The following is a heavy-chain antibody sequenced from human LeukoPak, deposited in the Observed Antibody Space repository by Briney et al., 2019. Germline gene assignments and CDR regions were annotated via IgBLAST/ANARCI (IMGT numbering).Heavy chain of an antibody. CDR1: GYTFTGYY. V-gene: IGHV1-2*02. CDR2: INPNSGGT. Sequence: ASVKVSCKASGYTFTGYYMHWVRQAPGQGLEWMGWINPNSGGTNYAQKFQGRVTMTRDTSISTAYMDLSRLRSDDTAVYYCVRTDSNGYFYFDYWGQGTLVTVSS. J-gene: IGHJ4*02. D-gene: IGHD3-22*01. CDR3: VRTDSNGYFYFDY.